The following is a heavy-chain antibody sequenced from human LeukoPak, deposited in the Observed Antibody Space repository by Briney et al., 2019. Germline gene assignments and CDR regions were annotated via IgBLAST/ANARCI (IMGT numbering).Heavy chain of an antibody. Sequence: GGSLRLSCAASGFTVSSNYMSWVRQAPGKGLEWVSVIYSGGSTYYADSVKGRFTISRDNSKNTLYLQMNSLRAEDTAVYYCARIAEYYYDSSGYSDAFDIWGQGTMVTVSS. D-gene: IGHD3-22*01. J-gene: IGHJ3*02. V-gene: IGHV3-53*01. CDR3: ARIAEYYYDSSGYSDAFDI. CDR1: GFTVSSNY. CDR2: IYSGGST.